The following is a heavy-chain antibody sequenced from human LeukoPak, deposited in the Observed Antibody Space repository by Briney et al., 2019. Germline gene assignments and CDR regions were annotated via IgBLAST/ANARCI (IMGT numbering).Heavy chain of an antibody. Sequence: GGSLRLSCAASGSTFYDYAMHWVRQAPGKGLEWVSGISWNSGSIVYADSVKGRFTISRDNAKNSLYLQMNSLRAEDTALYYCAKDMRGTYYDILTGYSFDYWGQGTLVTVSS. CDR1: GSTFYDYA. D-gene: IGHD3-9*01. CDR2: ISWNSGSI. J-gene: IGHJ4*02. V-gene: IGHV3-9*01. CDR3: AKDMRGTYYDILTGYSFDY.